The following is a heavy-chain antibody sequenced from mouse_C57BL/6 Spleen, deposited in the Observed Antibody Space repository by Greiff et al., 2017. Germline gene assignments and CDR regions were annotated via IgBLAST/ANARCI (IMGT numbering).Heavy chain of an antibody. D-gene: IGHD2-4*01. CDR3: ARDGGLPAWFAF. CDR1: GFTFSSYA. J-gene: IGHJ3*01. CDR2: ISDGGSYT. V-gene: IGHV5-4*01. Sequence: EVNVVESGGGLVKPGGSLKLSCAASGFTFSSYAMSWVRQTPEKRLEWVATISDGGSYTYYPDNVKGRFTISRDNAKNNLYLQMSHLKSEDTAMYYCARDGGLPAWFAFWGTGTLVTVSA.